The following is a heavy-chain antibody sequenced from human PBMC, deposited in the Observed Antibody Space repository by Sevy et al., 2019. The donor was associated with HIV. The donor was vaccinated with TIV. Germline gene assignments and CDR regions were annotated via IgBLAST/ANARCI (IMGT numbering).Heavy chain of an antibody. V-gene: IGHV1-69*05. Sequence: ASVKVSCKASGGTFINYAISWVRQAPGQGLEWMGGTIPVSATANYAQTFQDRVTITMDKSQSTAYMDLASLRSEDTATYYCAISNYYDTSGHAYYFVFWGQVPLVTVSS. J-gene: IGHJ4*02. D-gene: IGHD3-22*01. CDR2: TIPVSATA. CDR3: AISNYYDTSGHAYYFVF. CDR1: GGTFINYA.